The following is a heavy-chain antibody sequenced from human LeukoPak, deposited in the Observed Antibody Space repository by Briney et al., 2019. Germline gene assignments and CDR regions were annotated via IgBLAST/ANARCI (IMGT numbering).Heavy chain of an antibody. CDR3: AKATMVRGVISHFDS. Sequence: PGRSLRLSCAASGFTFSSYAMSWVRQAPGKGLEWVSAISGSGGSTYYADSVKGRFTISRDNSKNTLYLQMNSLRAEDTAVYYCAKATMVRGVISHFDSWGQGTLVTVSS. J-gene: IGHJ4*02. CDR2: ISGSGGST. CDR1: GFTFSSYA. V-gene: IGHV3-23*01. D-gene: IGHD3-10*01.